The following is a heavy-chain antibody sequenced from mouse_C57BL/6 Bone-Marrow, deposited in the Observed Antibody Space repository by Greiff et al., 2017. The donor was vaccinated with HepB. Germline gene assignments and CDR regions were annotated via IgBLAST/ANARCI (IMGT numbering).Heavy chain of an antibody. J-gene: IGHJ4*01. CDR2: FHPYNDDT. V-gene: IGHV1-47*01. CDR3: AVLLRSPYAMDY. CDR1: GYTFTTYP. Sequence: VKLQESGAELVKPGASVKMSCKASGYTFTTYPIEWMKQNHGKSLEWIGNFHPYNDDTKYNEKFKGKATLTVEKSSSTVYLELSRLTSDDSAVYYCAVLLRSPYAMDYWGQGTSVTVSS. D-gene: IGHD1-1*01.